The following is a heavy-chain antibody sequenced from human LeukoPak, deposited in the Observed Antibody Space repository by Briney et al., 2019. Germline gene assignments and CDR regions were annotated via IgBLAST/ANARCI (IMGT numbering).Heavy chain of an antibody. CDR1: GFTFDDYA. CDR3: AKDNYYDSSGLTMGAFDI. Sequence: GRSLRLSCAASGFTFDDYAMHWVRQAPGKGLEWVSGISWNSGSIGYADSVKGRFTISRDNAKNSLYLQMNSLRAEVTALYYCAKDNYYDSSGLTMGAFDIWGQGTMVTVSS. CDR2: ISWNSGSI. J-gene: IGHJ3*02. V-gene: IGHV3-9*01. D-gene: IGHD3-22*01.